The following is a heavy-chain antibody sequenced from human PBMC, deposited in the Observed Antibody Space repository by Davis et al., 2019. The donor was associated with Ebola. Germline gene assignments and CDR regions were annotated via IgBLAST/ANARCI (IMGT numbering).Heavy chain of an antibody. CDR2: IYYSGST. V-gene: IGHV4-59*12. CDR3: ARESEVHVFDP. D-gene: IGHD1-1*01. Sequence: GSLRLSCAVYGGSFSSYYWSWIRQPPGKGLEWIGYIYYSGSTNYNPSLKSRVTISVDTSKNQFSLKLSSVTAADTAVYYCARESEVHVFDPWGQGTLVTVSS. CDR1: GGSFSSYY. J-gene: IGHJ5*02.